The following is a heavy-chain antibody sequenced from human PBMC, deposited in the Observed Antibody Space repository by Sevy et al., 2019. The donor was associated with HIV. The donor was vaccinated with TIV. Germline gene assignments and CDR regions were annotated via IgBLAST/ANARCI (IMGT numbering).Heavy chain of an antibody. D-gene: IGHD3-3*01. Sequence: GGSLRLSCAASGFTFSSNWMTWVRQAPGKGLEWVANVKQDMSEKYYADSVKGRFTISRDNSKNSRFLQTNSLRAEDTAVYYCARAQQVTMLVVIGGLYFDLWGQGTLVTVSS. CDR2: VKQDMSEK. J-gene: IGHJ4*02. CDR3: ARAQQVTMLVVIGGLYFDL. CDR1: GFTFSSNW. V-gene: IGHV3-7*01.